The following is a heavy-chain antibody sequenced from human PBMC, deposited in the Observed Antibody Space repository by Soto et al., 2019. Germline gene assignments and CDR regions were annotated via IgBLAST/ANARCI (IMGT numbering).Heavy chain of an antibody. Sequence: PGGSLRLSCAASGFTFSSYAMSWVRQAPGKGLEWVSAISGSGGSTYYADSVKGRFTISRDNSKNTLYLQMNSLRAEDTAVYYCARRWPFTMIDEAYFDYWGQGTLVTVSS. CDR2: ISGSGGST. CDR1: GFTFSSYA. V-gene: IGHV3-23*01. CDR3: ARRWPFTMIDEAYFDY. J-gene: IGHJ4*02. D-gene: IGHD3-22*01.